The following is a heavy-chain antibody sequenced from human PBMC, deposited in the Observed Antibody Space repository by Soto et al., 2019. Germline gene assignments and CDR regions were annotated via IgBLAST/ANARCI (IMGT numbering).Heavy chain of an antibody. CDR3: ARVHTRRYCSSTSCYARGDYYMDV. D-gene: IGHD2-2*01. V-gene: IGHV1-69*02. CDR1: GGTFSSYT. Sequence: QVQLVQSGAEVKKPGSSVKVSCKASGGTFSSYTISWVRQAPGQGLEWMGRIIPILGIANYAQKFQGRVTITADKSTSTAYMELSSLRSEDTAVYYCARVHTRRYCSSTSCYARGDYYMDVWGKGTTVTVSS. CDR2: IIPILGIA. J-gene: IGHJ6*03.